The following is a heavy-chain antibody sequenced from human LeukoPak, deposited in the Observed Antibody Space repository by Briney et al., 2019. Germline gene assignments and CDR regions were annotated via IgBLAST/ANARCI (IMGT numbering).Heavy chain of an antibody. Sequence: SETLSLTCTVSGYSISSGYYWGWIRQPPGKGLEWIGSIYYSGSTYYNPSLKSRVTISVDTSKNQFSLKLSSVTAADTAVYYCAREPRVSIAAALPDWGQGTLVTVSS. J-gene: IGHJ4*02. CDR1: GYSISSGYY. D-gene: IGHD6-13*01. CDR2: IYYSGST. CDR3: AREPRVSIAAALPD. V-gene: IGHV4-38-2*02.